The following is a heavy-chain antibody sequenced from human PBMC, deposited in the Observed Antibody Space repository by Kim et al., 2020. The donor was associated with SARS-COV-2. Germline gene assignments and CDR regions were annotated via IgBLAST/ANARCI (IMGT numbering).Heavy chain of an antibody. CDR1: GGSVNTGTYY. CDR3: ARRFSKYRLFDY. CDR2: IDYSGST. J-gene: IGHJ4*02. D-gene: IGHD3-3*01. Sequence: SETLSLTCTVSGGSVNTGTYYWGWIRQPPGKGLEWIGSIDYSGSTYYNPSLKSRVPISVDTSKNQFSLKLSSVTAADTALYYCARRFSKYRLFDYWGQGTLVTVSS. V-gene: IGHV4-39*01.